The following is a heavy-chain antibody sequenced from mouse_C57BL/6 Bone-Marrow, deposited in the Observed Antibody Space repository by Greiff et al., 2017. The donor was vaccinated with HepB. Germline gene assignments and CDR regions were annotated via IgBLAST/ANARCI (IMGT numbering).Heavy chain of an antibody. CDR3: ARGMVTTIYYAMDY. CDR2: IYPGDGDT. V-gene: IGHV1-80*01. Sequence: VKLMESGAELVKPGASVKISCKASGYAFSSYWMNWVKQRPGKGLEWIGQIYPGDGDTNYNGKFKGKATLTADKSSSTAYMQLSSLTSEDSAVYFCARGMVTTIYYAMDYWGQGTSVTVSS. CDR1: GYAFSSYW. J-gene: IGHJ4*01. D-gene: IGHD2-2*01.